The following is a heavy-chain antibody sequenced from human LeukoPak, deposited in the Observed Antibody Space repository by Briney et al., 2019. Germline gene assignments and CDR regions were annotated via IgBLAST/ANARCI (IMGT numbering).Heavy chain of an antibody. D-gene: IGHD2-15*01. Sequence: GGSLRLSCAASGFTFSSYSMNWVRQAPGKGLEWVSSIIISSSYIYYADSVKGRFTISRDNAKNSLYLQMNSLRAEDTAVYYCAKGVGGYCSGSSCPNWFDPWGQGTLVTVSS. CDR3: AKGVGGYCSGSSCPNWFDP. CDR1: GFTFSSYS. CDR2: IIISSSYI. V-gene: IGHV3-21*01. J-gene: IGHJ5*02.